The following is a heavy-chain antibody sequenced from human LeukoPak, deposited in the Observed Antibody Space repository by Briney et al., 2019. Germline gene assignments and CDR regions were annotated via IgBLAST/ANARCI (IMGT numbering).Heavy chain of an antibody. J-gene: IGHJ2*01. V-gene: IGHV3-7*01. CDR3: ARDPWNSLSRYSDV. CDR1: GFSFSTYW. CDR2: IKRNGGEK. Sequence: GGSLRLSCAASGFSFSTYWMSWVRQAPGKGLEWVANIKRNGGEKYYVESVKGRFTISRDNAKNSLYLQMNSLRAEDTAVYYCARDPWNSLSRYSDVWGRGALVIVSS. D-gene: IGHD1-7*01.